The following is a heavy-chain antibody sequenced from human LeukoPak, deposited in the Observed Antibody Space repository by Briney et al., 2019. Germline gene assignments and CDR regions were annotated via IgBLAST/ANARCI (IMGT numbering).Heavy chain of an antibody. Sequence: GSLRLSCAASGFTFSSYAMHWVRRAPGKALEWVATISSDGGNRYHSDSMKGRFTISRDNSKNTLYLQMNSLRPEDTAVFHCARVNSGSYYEGYFDYWGQGTLVTVSS. J-gene: IGHJ4*02. V-gene: IGHV3-30-3*01. D-gene: IGHD1-26*01. CDR3: ARVNSGSYYEGYFDY. CDR2: ISSDGGNR. CDR1: GFTFSSYA.